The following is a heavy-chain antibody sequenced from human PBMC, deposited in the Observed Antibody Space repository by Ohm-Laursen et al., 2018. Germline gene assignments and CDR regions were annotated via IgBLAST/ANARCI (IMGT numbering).Heavy chain of an antibody. D-gene: IGHD3-10*01. CDR1: GYTFTSYY. V-gene: IGHV1-46*01. J-gene: IGHJ4*02. Sequence: SVKVSCKASGYTFTSYYMHWVRQAPGQGLEWMGIINPSGGSTSYAQKFQGRVTMTRDTSTSTVYMELSSLRSEDTAVYYCARDQVTMVRGVNLFDYWGQGTLVTVSS. CDR3: ARDQVTMVRGVNLFDY. CDR2: INPSGGST.